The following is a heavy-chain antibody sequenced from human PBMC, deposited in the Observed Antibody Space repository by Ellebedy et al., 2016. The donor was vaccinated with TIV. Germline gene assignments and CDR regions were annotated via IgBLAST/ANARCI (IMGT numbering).Heavy chain of an antibody. CDR1: GFTLSTYG. V-gene: IGHV3-30*03. CDR3: ASSRYHYYLGNTIFAY. CDR2: ISYDGSNI. D-gene: IGHD3-10*01. J-gene: IGHJ4*02. Sequence: GESLKISCAASGFTLSTYGMHWVRQAPGKGLEWVALISYDGSNIFYADSVKGRFTISRDNSKNTLYLQMNSLRPEDTAVYYCASSRYHYYLGNTIFAYWGQGTLVTVSS.